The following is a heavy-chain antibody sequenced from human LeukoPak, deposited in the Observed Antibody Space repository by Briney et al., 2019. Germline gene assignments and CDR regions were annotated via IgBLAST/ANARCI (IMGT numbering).Heavy chain of an antibody. Sequence: GASVKVSCKASGGTLSIYAISWVRQAPGQGLEWMGGIIPIFGTANYAQKFQGRVTITVGEPTSTGDMELRRLRSKDTAVYYCARHAEIGYSVVWGQGTTVTVSS. V-gene: IGHV1-69*13. CDR2: IIPIFGTA. CDR3: ARHAEIGYSVV. D-gene: IGHD3-22*01. CDR1: GGTLSIYA. J-gene: IGHJ6*02.